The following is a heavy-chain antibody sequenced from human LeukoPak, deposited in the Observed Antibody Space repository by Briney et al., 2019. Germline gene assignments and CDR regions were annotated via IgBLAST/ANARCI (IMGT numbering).Heavy chain of an antibody. V-gene: IGHV4-39*01. D-gene: IGHD6-19*01. Sequence: PSETLSLTCTVSGGSLSSSSYYWGWIRQPPGKGLEWIGSIYYSGSTYYNPSLKVGFTISVDTSKNQFSLKLSSVTAAHTAVYYCARHRTNSGWTDSWGQGTLVTVSS. CDR2: IYYSGST. J-gene: IGHJ4*02. CDR3: ARHRTNSGWTDS. CDR1: GGSLSSSSYY.